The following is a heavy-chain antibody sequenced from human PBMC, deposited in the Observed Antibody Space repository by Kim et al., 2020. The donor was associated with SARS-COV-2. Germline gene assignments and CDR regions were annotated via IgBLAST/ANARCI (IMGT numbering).Heavy chain of an antibody. CDR3: ARGWFGQVGDY. CDR2: I. Sequence: ISYAGSVTGRFTISRDNARNSVYRQVNSLRVDDTAVYYCARGWFGQVGDYWGQGTRVTVSS. D-gene: IGHD3-10*01. V-gene: IGHV3-21*01. J-gene: IGHJ4*02.